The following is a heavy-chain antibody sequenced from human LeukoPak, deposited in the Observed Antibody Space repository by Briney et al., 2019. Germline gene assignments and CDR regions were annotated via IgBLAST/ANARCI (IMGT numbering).Heavy chain of an antibody. J-gene: IGHJ5*02. CDR1: GYTFPRYG. D-gene: IGHD3-10*01. CDR2: ISGYNGNT. V-gene: IGHV1-18*04. Sequence: ASVKVSCKASGYTFPRYGISWVRQAPGQGLEWMGRISGYNGNTNYAQKFQGRVTMTTDTSTSTAYMELRSLRSDDTAVYYCARAQDYYGSGNWFDPWGQGTLVTVSS. CDR3: ARAQDYYGSGNWFDP.